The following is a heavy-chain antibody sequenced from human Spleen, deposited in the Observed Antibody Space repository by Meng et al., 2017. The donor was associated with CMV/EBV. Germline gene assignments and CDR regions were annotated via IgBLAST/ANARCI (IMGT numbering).Heavy chain of an antibody. J-gene: IGHJ4*02. Sequence: GGSLRLSCVASGFTFSNAWMSWVRQAPGKGLEWVGRIKSKSDGGTTDYASPAKGKFTISRDDSKNTLYLQLASLKTEDTAVYYCAGSYSHYFDYWGQGTLVTVSS. CDR1: GFTFSNAW. D-gene: IGHD1-26*01. V-gene: IGHV3-15*01. CDR3: AGSYSHYFDY. CDR2: IKSKSDGGTT.